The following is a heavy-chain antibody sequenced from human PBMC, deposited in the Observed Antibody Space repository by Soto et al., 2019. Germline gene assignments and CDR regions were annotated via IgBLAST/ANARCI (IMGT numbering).Heavy chain of an antibody. CDR1: GFTFSSYG. CDR2: IWYDGSNK. J-gene: IGHJ4*02. CDR3: AGEIYYDSSGYYGPARLNDY. D-gene: IGHD3-22*01. V-gene: IGHV3-33*01. Sequence: GGSLRLSCAASGFTFSSYGMHWVRQAPGKGLEWVAVIWYDGSNKYYADSVKGRFTISRDNSKNTLYLQMNSLRAEETAVYYCAGEIYYDSSGYYGPARLNDYWGQGTLVTVSS.